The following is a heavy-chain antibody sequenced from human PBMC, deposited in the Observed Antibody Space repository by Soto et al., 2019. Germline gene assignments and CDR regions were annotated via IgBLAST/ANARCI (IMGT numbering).Heavy chain of an antibody. CDR3: ARQGRAVSSYYFDY. J-gene: IGHJ4*02. CDR2: ISSNGGST. V-gene: IGHV3-64*01. D-gene: IGHD3-10*01. Sequence: EVQLVESGGGLVQPGGSLRLSCAASGFTFSSYAMHWVRQAPGKGLEYVSAISSNGGSTYYANSVKRRPTISRDNSKNTLYLQMGSLRAEDMAVYYCARQGRAVSSYYFDYWGQGTLVTVSS. CDR1: GFTFSSYA.